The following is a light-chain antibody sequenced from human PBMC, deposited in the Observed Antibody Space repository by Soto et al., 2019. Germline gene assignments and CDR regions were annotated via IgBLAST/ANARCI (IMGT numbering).Light chain of an antibody. J-gene: IGKJ4*01. Sequence: DIQMTQSPSSLSASVGDRVTITCRASQSISSYLHWYQQKPGKAPKLLIYAASSLQSGVPSRFSVSGSGTDFTLTISSLQPEDFATYYCQRSFSTPLTLGGGTKVEIK. CDR3: QRSFSTPLT. V-gene: IGKV1-39*01. CDR1: QSISSY. CDR2: AAS.